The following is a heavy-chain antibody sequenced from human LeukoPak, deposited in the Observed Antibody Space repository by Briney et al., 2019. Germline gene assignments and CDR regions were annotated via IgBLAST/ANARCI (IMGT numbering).Heavy chain of an antibody. CDR3: ARDLITTDAFDI. J-gene: IGHJ3*02. Sequence: SETLSLTCTVSGGSISSSSYYWGWIRQPPGKGLEWIGNVYYSGSTYYNPSLKSRVTISVDTSKNQFSLKLSSVTAADTAVYYCARDLITTDAFDIWGQGTMVTVSS. CDR2: VYYSGST. V-gene: IGHV4-39*07. CDR1: GGSISSSSYY. D-gene: IGHD3-3*01.